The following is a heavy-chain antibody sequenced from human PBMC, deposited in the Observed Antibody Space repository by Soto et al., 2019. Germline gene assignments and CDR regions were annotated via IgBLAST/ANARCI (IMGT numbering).Heavy chain of an antibody. CDR3: ARDHFRDGYNPPAGPFDY. Sequence: GASVTVSCKASGYTFTSYGISWVRQAPGQGLEWMGGIIPIFGTANYAQKFQGRVTITADESTSTAYMELSSLRSEDTAVYYCARDHFRDGYNPPAGPFDYWGQGTLVTVSS. CDR1: GYTFTSYG. D-gene: IGHD5-12*01. V-gene: IGHV1-69*13. CDR2: IIPIFGTA. J-gene: IGHJ4*02.